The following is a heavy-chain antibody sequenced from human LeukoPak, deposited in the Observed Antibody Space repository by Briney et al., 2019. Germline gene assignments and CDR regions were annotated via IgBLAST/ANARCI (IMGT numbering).Heavy chain of an antibody. Sequence: SETLSLTCTVSGGSISSSSYYWGWIRQPPGKGLEWIGSIYYSGSTYYNPSLKSRVTISVDTSKNQFSLKLSSVTAADTAVYYCARVGGKLPRIRYYYYYMDVWGEGTTVTVSS. CDR2: IYYSGST. CDR3: ARVGGKLPRIRYYYYYMDV. J-gene: IGHJ6*03. CDR1: GGSISSSSYY. V-gene: IGHV4-39*07. D-gene: IGHD1-1*01.